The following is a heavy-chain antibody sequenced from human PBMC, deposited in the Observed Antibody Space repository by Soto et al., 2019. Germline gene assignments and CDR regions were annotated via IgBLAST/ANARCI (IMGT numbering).Heavy chain of an antibody. V-gene: IGHV4-31*03. Sequence: QVQLQESGPGLVKPSQTLSLTCTVSGGSISSGGYYWSWIRQHPGKGLEWIGYIYYSGSNYYNPSHKTRVTISVDTSKNQFSLKLSSVTAADTAVYYCAREVAVTIFGVVDEAFDIWGQGTMVTVSS. D-gene: IGHD3-3*01. CDR2: IYYSGSN. CDR1: GGSISSGGYY. J-gene: IGHJ3*02. CDR3: AREVAVTIFGVVDEAFDI.